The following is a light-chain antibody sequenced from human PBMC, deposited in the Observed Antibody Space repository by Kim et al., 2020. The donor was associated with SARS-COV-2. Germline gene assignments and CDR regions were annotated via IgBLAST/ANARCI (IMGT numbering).Light chain of an antibody. CDR1: TPNIGNNY. CDR3: GTWDSGLSAHVV. CDR2: DND. V-gene: IGLV1-51*01. Sequence: HKVTIDCSGSTPNIGNNYVAWYQQYPGTAPILLIYDNDKRPPGIPDRFSGSKSGTSATLDISGLQTGDEADYYCGTWDSGLSAHVVFGGGTQLTVL. J-gene: IGLJ2*01.